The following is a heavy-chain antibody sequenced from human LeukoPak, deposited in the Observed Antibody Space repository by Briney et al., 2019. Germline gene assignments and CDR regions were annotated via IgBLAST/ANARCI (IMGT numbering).Heavy chain of an antibody. D-gene: IGHD1-20*01. CDR1: GYTFTSYD. Sequence: ASVKVSCKASGYTFTSYDINWVRQATGRGLEWMGWMNPNSGNTGYAQKFQGRVTMTRNTSISTAYMELSSLRSEDTAVYYCARVGVRRITGTWPVRYYYYGMDVWGQGTTVTVSS. J-gene: IGHJ6*02. CDR2: MNPNSGNT. V-gene: IGHV1-8*01. CDR3: ARVGVRRITGTWPVRYYYYGMDV.